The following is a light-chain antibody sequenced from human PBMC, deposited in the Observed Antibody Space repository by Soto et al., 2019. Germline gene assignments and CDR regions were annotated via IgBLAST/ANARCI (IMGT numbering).Light chain of an antibody. V-gene: IGLV2-23*01. CDR3: CSYAGSSTYVV. Sequence: QAVVTQPASVSESPGQSITISCTGTSSDVGSYNFVSWYQQHPGKAPKLMIYEGSKRPSGVSNRFSGSKSGNTASLTISGLQAEDEADYYSCSYAGSSTYVVFGGGTKVTVL. J-gene: IGLJ2*01. CDR1: SSDVGSYNF. CDR2: EGS.